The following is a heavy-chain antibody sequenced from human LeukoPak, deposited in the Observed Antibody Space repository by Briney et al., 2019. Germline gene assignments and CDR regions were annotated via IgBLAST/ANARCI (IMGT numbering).Heavy chain of an antibody. CDR1: GYTFTGYY. D-gene: IGHD6-19*01. Sequence: GASVKVSCKASGYTFTGYYMHWVRQAPGQGLEWMGWINPNSGGTNYAQKFQGRVTMTRDTSTSTVYMELSSLRSEDTAVYYCARGGEQWLVDSYYYYGMDVWGQGTTVTVSS. V-gene: IGHV1-2*02. CDR2: INPNSGGT. J-gene: IGHJ6*02. CDR3: ARGGEQWLVDSYYYYGMDV.